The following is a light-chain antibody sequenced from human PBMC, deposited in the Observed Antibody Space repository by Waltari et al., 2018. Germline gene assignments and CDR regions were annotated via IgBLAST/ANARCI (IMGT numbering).Light chain of an antibody. CDR3: QHFENLPLT. J-gene: IGKJ4*01. CDR1: QDITKN. CDR2: EAS. V-gene: IGKV1-33*01. Sequence: CQARQDITKNLNGYQQKPGQAPKLLIYEASTLHTGVPSRFRGRGYGTDFTLIISRLQPEDVATYYCQHFENLPLTFGGGTKVEIK.